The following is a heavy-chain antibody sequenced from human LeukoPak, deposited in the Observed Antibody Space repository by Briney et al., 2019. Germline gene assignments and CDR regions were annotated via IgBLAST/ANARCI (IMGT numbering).Heavy chain of an antibody. D-gene: IGHD6-6*01. CDR3: ASIPTYSSSPGGDFDY. CDR2: INHSGST. J-gene: IGHJ4*02. V-gene: IGHV4-34*01. Sequence: SETLSLTCAVYGGSFSGYYWSWIRQPPGKELEWIGEINHSGSTNYNPSLKSRVTISVDTSKNQFSLKLSSVTAADTAVYYCASIPTYSSSPGGDFDYWGQGTLVTVSS. CDR1: GGSFSGYY.